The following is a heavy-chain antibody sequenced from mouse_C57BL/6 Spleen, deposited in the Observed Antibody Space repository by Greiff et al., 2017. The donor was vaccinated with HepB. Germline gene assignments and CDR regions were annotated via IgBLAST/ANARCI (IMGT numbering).Heavy chain of an antibody. V-gene: IGHV1-72*01. CDR2: IDPNSGGT. D-gene: IGHD2-4*01. CDR3: ARWDYDYEEAMDY. CDR1: GYTFTSYW. Sequence: QVQLQQPGAELVKPGASVKLSCKASGYTFTSYWMHWVKQRPGRGLEWIGRIDPNSGGTKYNEKFKSKATLTVDKPSSTAYMQLSSLTSEDSAVYYCARWDYDYEEAMDYWGQGTSVTVSS. J-gene: IGHJ4*01.